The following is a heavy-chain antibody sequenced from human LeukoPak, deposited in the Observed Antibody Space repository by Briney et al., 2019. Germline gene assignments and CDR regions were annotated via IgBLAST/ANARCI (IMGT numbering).Heavy chain of an antibody. CDR1: GFTFDDYA. J-gene: IGHJ4*02. V-gene: IGHV3-9*01. Sequence: GRSLRLSCAASGFTFDDYAMHWVRQAPGKGLEWVSGISWNSGSIGYADSVKGRFTISRDNAKNSLYLQMNSLRAEDTALYYCARMNYVSTGWGAPFDNWGQGTLVTVSS. D-gene: IGHD1-7*01. CDR3: ARMNYVSTGWGAPFDN. CDR2: ISWNSGSI.